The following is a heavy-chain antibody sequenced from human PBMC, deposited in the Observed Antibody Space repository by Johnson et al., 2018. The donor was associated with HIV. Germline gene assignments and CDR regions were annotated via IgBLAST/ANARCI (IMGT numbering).Heavy chain of an antibody. Sequence: QVQLVESGGGLVKPGGSLRLSCAASGFSISDYYMSWIRQAPGKGLEWISYIGRSGTTIYYADSVKGRFTISRDNTKNSLYLQMNSLRAEDTAVYYCARGGYNWSGCLHDAFDMWGQGTVVTDSS. CDR3: ARGGYNWSGCLHDAFDM. J-gene: IGHJ3*02. CDR1: GFSISDYY. V-gene: IGHV3-11*04. D-gene: IGHD1-1*01. CDR2: IGRSGTTI.